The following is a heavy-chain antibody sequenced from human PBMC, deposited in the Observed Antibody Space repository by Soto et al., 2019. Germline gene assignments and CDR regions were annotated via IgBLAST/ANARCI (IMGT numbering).Heavy chain of an antibody. J-gene: IGHJ4*02. CDR2: ITGSAGST. V-gene: IGHV3-23*01. D-gene: IGHD3-22*01. Sequence: GGSLRLSCVGSGFTFDSHAMNWVRQAPGKGLECVAGITGSAGSTYYADSVKGRFTISKDNSKNTLYLQMNSLRAGDTAVYYCTKDKADKYDSSVDSWGQGTQVTVT. CDR3: TKDKADKYDSSVDS. CDR1: GFTFDSHA.